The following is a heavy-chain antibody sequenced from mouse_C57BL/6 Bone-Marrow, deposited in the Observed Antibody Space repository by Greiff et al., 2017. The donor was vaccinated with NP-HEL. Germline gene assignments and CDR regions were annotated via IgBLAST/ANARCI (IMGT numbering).Heavy chain of an antibody. CDR2: IDPSDSYT. CDR1: GYTFTSYW. CDR3: ARKHGYDGFAY. D-gene: IGHD2-2*01. Sequence: QVQLQQPGAELVMPGASVKLSCKASGYTFTSYWMHWVKQRPGQGLEWIGEIDPSDSYTNYNQKFKGKSTLTVDKSSSTADMQLSSLTSEDAAVYYCARKHGYDGFAYWGQGTLVTVSA. V-gene: IGHV1-69*01. J-gene: IGHJ3*01.